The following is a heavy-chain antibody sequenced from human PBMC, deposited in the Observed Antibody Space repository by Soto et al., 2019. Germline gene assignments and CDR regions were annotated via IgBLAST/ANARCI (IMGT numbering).Heavy chain of an antibody. D-gene: IGHD1-26*01. CDR1: GYTFTGYY. V-gene: IGHV1-2*04. Sequence: ASVKVSCKASGYTFTGYYMHWVRQAPGQGLEWMGWINPNSGGTNYAQKFQGWVTMTRDTSISTAYMELSRLRSDDTAGYYCARDLFTVNFESYRSYYYYGMDVWGQGTTVTVSS. CDR3: ARDLFTVNFESYRSYYYYGMDV. CDR2: INPNSGGT. J-gene: IGHJ6*02.